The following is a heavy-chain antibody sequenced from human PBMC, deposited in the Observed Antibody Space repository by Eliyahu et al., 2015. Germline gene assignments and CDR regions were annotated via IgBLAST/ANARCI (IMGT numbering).Heavy chain of an antibody. J-gene: IGHJ3*02. V-gene: IGHV1-69*04. CDR2: IIPILGIA. CDR1: GGTFSSYA. Sequence: QVQLVQSGAEVKKPGSSVKVSCKASGGTFSSYAISWVRQAPGQGLEWMGRIIPILGIANYAQKFQGRVTITADKSTSTVYMELSSLRSEDTAVYYCARDMGGESPDAFDIWGQGTMVTVSS. CDR3: ARDMGGESPDAFDI. D-gene: IGHD4-17*01.